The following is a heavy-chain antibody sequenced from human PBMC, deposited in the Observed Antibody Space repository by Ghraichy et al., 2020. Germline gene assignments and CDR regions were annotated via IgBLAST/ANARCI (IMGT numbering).Heavy chain of an antibody. Sequence: GGSLRLSCAASGFIVSSNQMNWVRQAPGKGLEWVSVIYSGGTTYYAESVQGRFTISRDNSKNTLYLQMNSLRPEDTAVYYCARDRSAGRGGHHDAFDFWGQGTMVTVSS. D-gene: IGHD3-10*01. CDR2: IYSGGTT. V-gene: IGHV3-53*05. CDR3: ARDRSAGRGGHHDAFDF. J-gene: IGHJ3*01. CDR1: GFIVSSNQ.